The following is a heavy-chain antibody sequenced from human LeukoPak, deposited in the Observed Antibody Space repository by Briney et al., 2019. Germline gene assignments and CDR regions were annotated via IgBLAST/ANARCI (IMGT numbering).Heavy chain of an antibody. Sequence: SETLSLTCTVSGGSISSYYWSWLRQPAGKGLEWIGRIYTSWSTNYNPSLKSQVPMSVDTSKNQYSLKLSTVTAADTAVYYCARDDGSGYGAATDDYWGQGTLVTVSS. D-gene: IGHD5-12*01. CDR1: GGSISSYY. CDR2: IYTSWST. CDR3: ARDDGSGYGAATDDY. J-gene: IGHJ4*02. V-gene: IGHV4-4*07.